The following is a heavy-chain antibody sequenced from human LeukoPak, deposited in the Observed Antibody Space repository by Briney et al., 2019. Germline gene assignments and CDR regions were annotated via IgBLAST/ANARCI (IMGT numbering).Heavy chain of an antibody. CDR1: GFTFSSYS. V-gene: IGHV3-21*01. D-gene: IGHD5-12*01. CDR2: ISSSSSYI. Sequence: PGGALRLSCAASGFTFSSYSMNWVRQAPGKGLEWVSSISSSSSYIYYADSVKGRFTISRDNAKNSLYVQMNSLRAEDTAVYYCARALGATIGFDYWGQGTLVTVSS. J-gene: IGHJ4*02. CDR3: ARALGATIGFDY.